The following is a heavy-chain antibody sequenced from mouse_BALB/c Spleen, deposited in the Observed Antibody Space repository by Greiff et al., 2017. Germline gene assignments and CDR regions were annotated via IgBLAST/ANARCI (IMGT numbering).Heavy chain of an antibody. CDR3: TRKGGSWFAY. D-gene: IGHD3-3*01. CDR2: IYPSDSYT. CDR1: GYTFTSYW. V-gene: IGHV1-69*02. Sequence: VQLQQPGAELVRPGASVKLSCKASGYTFTSYWINWVKQRPGQGLEWIGNIYPSDSYTNYNQKFKDKATLTVDKSSSTAYMQLSSPTSEDSAVYYCTRKGGSWFAYWGQGTLVTVSA. J-gene: IGHJ3*01.